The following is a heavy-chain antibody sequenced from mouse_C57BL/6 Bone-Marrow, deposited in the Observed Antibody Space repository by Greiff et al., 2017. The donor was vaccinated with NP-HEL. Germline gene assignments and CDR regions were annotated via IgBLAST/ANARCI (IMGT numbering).Heavy chain of an antibody. Sequence: VQLKESGPVLVKPGASVKMSCKASGYTFTDYYMNWVKQSHGKSLEWIGDINPYNGGTSYNQKFKGKVTLTVDNSSSTAYMELNSLTSEDSAVYYCARWDYAGFDYWGQGTTLTVSS. CDR2: INPYNGGT. CDR3: ARWDYAGFDY. D-gene: IGHD2-4*01. V-gene: IGHV1-19*01. J-gene: IGHJ2*01. CDR1: GYTFTDYY.